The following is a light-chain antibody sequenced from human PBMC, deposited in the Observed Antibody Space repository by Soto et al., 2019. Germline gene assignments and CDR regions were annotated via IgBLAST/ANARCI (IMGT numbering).Light chain of an antibody. Sequence: QSALTQPPSASGSPGQSVTISCTGSSSDIGYFNYVSWYQQHPGKAPKLIISEVSKRPSGVPDRFSGSKSGNTACLTVSGLQPDDEADYYCSSYAGVNSYVVFGGGTKLTVL. V-gene: IGLV2-8*01. CDR2: EVS. J-gene: IGLJ2*01. CDR3: SSYAGVNSYVV. CDR1: SSDIGYFNY.